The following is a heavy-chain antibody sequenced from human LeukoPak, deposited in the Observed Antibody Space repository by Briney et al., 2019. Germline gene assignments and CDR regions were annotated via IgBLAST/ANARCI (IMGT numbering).Heavy chain of an antibody. V-gene: IGHV1-2*02. Sequence: GASVEVSCKASGYTFTGYYMHWVRQAPGQGLEWMGWINPNSGGTNYAQKFQGRVTMTRDTSISTAYMELSRLRSDDTAVYYCASPLKRTGYCSSTSCYRNYYYYMDVWGKGTTVTVSS. CDR3: ASPLKRTGYCSSTSCYRNYYYYMDV. CDR1: GYTFTGYY. J-gene: IGHJ6*03. D-gene: IGHD2-2*01. CDR2: INPNSGGT.